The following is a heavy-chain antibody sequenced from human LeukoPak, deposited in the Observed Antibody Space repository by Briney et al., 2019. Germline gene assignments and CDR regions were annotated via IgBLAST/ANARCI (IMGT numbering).Heavy chain of an antibody. CDR2: IYYSGST. Sequence: TFSDYWMSWVRQPPGKGLEWIGYIYYSGSTSYSPSLKSRVIISVDTSKNQFFLNLSSVTAADTAVYYCARDNPQDCRSSSCYFDAWGQGTLVTVSS. D-gene: IGHD2-2*01. CDR3: ARDNPQDCRSSSCYFDA. V-gene: IGHV4-30-4*08. J-gene: IGHJ5*02. CDR1: TFSDYW.